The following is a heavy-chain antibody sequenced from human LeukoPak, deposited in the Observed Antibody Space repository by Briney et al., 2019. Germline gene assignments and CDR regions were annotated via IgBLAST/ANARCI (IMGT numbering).Heavy chain of an antibody. CDR2: IYHSGSI. V-gene: IGHV4-4*02. J-gene: IGHJ4*02. CDR1: GGSISSSNW. D-gene: IGHD5-18*01. Sequence: SETLSLTCAVSGGSISSSNWWSWVRQPPGKGLEWIGEIYHSGSINYNLSLKSRVTISVDKSKNQFSLKLSSVTAADTAVYYCASNGYSYGYALDYWGQGTLVTVSS. CDR3: ASNGYSYGYALDY.